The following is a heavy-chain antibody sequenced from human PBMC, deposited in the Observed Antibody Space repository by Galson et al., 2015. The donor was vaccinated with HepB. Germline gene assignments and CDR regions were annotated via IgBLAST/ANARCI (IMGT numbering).Heavy chain of an antibody. D-gene: IGHD1-26*01. V-gene: IGHV1-3*01. CDR2: INAGNGNT. Sequence: SVKVSCKASGYTFTSYAMHWVRQAPGQRLEWMGWINAGNGNTKYSQKFQGRVTINRDTSAITAYMELSSLRSEDTAVYYCARDRVRGIVRLIRAFDIWGQGTMVTVSS. CDR1: GYTFTSYA. J-gene: IGHJ3*02. CDR3: ARDRVRGIVRLIRAFDI.